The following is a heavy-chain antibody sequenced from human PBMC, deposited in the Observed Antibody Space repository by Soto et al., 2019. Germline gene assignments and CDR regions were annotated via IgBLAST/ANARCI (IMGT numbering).Heavy chain of an antibody. CDR2: INPNSGGT. V-gene: IGHV1-2*02. CDR3: ARSRYDFWSGYYQYYFDY. D-gene: IGHD3-3*01. J-gene: IGHJ4*02. CDR1: GYTFTGYY. Sequence: ASLKVSCKASGYTFTGYYMHWVRQAPGQGLEWMGWINPNSGGTNYAQKFQGRVTMTRDTSISTAYMELSRLRSDDTAVYYCARSRYDFWSGYYQYYFDYWGQGTLVTVSS.